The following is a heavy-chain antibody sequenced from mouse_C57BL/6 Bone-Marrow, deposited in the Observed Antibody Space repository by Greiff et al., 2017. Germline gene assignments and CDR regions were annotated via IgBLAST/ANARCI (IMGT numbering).Heavy chain of an antibody. CDR3: ARDYYDYEENYAMDY. CDR2: ISDGGSYT. V-gene: IGHV5-4*01. D-gene: IGHD2-4*01. Sequence: EVQVVESGGGLVKPGGSLKLSCAASGFTFSSYAMSWVRQTPEKRLEWVATISDGGSYTYYPDNVKGRFTISRDNAKNNLYLQMSHLKSEDTAMYYCARDYYDYEENYAMDYWGQGTSVTVSS. J-gene: IGHJ4*01. CDR1: GFTFSSYA.